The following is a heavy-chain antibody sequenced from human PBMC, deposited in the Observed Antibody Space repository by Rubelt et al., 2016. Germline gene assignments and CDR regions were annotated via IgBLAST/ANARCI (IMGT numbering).Heavy chain of an antibody. CDR2: ITPGGDGT. Sequence: VQLVESGGDLVQPGGSLRLSCSASGFTFSSFSMHWVRQAPGKGLEYVSAITPGGDGTYYADSVKGRFTISRDNAKNSLYLQMNSLRAEDTAVYYCARGGGHFDYWGQGTLVTVSS. J-gene: IGHJ4*02. V-gene: IGHV3-64*04. CDR1: GFTFSSFS. CDR3: ARGGGHFDY.